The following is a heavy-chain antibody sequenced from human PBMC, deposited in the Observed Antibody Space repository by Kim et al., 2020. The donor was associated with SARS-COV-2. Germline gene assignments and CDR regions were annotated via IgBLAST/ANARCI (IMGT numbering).Heavy chain of an antibody. J-gene: IGHJ4*02. CDR1: GFTFSSYW. Sequence: GGSLRLSCAASGFTFSSYWMSWVRQAPGKGLEWVANIKQDGSEKYYVDSVKGRFTISRDNAKNSLYLQMNSLRAEDTAVYYCARAPYYDSSGYYYGGGMADYWGQGTLVTVSS. D-gene: IGHD3-22*01. CDR2: IKQDGSEK. V-gene: IGHV3-7*01. CDR3: ARAPYYDSSGYYYGGGMADY.